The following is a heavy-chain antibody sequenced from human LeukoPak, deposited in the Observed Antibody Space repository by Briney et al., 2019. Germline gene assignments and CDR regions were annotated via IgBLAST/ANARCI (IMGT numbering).Heavy chain of an antibody. J-gene: IGHJ5*02. CDR1: GGSISSYY. V-gene: IGHV4-59*01. D-gene: IGHD3-22*01. Sequence: SETLSLTCIVSGGSISSYYWSWIRQPPGKGLEWIGYIYYSGSTNYNPSLKSRVTISVDTSKNQFSLKLSSVTAADTAVYYCASGNDYYDSSGYYYAFWFDPWGQGTLVTVSS. CDR2: IYYSGST. CDR3: ASGNDYYDSSGYYYAFWFDP.